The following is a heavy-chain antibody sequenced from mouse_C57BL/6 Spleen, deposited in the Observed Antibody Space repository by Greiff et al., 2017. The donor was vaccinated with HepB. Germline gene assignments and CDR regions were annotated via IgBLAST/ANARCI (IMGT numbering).Heavy chain of an antibody. V-gene: IGHV1-53*01. CDR2: INPSNGGT. CDR3: ARAPLYYGNSFDY. J-gene: IGHJ2*01. D-gene: IGHD2-1*01. Sequence: VKLQESGPELVKPGASVKLSCKASGYAFTSYWMHWVKQRPGQGLEWIGNINPSNGGTNYNEKFKSKATLTVDKSSSTAYMQLSSLTSEDSAVYYCARAPLYYGNSFDYGGQVTTLTVSS. CDR1: GYAFTSYW.